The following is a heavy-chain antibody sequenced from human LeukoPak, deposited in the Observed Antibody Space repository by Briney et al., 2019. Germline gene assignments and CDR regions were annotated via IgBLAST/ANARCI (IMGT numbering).Heavy chain of an antibody. CDR3: ARSARYSNDF. J-gene: IGHJ4*02. D-gene: IGHD5-12*01. CDR1: GFTFSSYA. Sequence: GGSLRLSCTASGFTFSSYAMNWVRQAPGKGLEWVSGIGAGGTFTYYADSVKGRFTISRDNSRNTLYLQMNSLRAEDTAVYYCARSARYSNDFWGQGTLVTVSS. V-gene: IGHV3-23*01. CDR2: IGAGGTFT.